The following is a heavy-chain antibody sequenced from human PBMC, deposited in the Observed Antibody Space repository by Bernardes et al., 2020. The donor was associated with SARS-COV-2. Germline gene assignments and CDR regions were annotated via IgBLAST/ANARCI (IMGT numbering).Heavy chain of an antibody. D-gene: IGHD3-10*01. CDR2: IIPMLGMA. Sequence: SVKVSCKTSGGSFNNYALTWVRQAPGQGLEWMGRIIPMLGMANYAQKFQGRVTITADKSTSTAYMELSSLRSEDTAVYYCARESPYGSGSYSKYNWFDPWGQGTLVTVSS. V-gene: IGHV1-69*04. CDR3: ARESPYGSGSYSKYNWFDP. J-gene: IGHJ5*02. CDR1: GGSFNNYA.